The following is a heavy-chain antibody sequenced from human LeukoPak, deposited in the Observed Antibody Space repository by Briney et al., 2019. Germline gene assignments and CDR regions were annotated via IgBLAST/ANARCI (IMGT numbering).Heavy chain of an antibody. J-gene: IGHJ6*03. D-gene: IGHD3-22*01. CDR2: IYYSGST. CDR1: GGSISSISYY. CDR3: TRGSIAYYYMDV. V-gene: IGHV4-39*07. Sequence: SETLSLTCTVSGGSISSISYYWGWLRQPPGKGLEWIGSIYYSGSTYYNPSLKSRVTISVDTSKNQFSLKLSSVTAADTAVYYCTRGSIAYYYMDVWGKGTTVTISS.